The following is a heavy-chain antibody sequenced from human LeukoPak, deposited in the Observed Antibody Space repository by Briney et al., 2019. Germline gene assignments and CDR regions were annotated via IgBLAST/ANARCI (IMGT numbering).Heavy chain of an antibody. V-gene: IGHV1-69*13. D-gene: IGHD6-13*01. CDR2: IIPIFGTA. J-gene: IGHJ4*02. CDR1: GGTFSSYA. Sequence: SVEVSCKASGGTFSSYAISWVRQAPGQGLEWMGGIIPIFGTANYAQKFQGRVTITADESTSTAYMELSSLRSEDTAVYYCARVVSPIAAAVNWGQGTLVTVSS. CDR3: ARVVSPIAAAVN.